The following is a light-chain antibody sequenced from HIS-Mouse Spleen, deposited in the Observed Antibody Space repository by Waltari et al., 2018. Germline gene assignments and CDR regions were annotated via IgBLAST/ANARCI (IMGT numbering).Light chain of an antibody. CDR1: QSISSY. J-gene: IGKJ5*01. CDR2: AAS. V-gene: IGKV1-39*01. Sequence: DIQMTQSPSSLSASVGDRVTITCRASQSISSYLNWYQQKPGKAPKLLIYAASSLQSGVPSRFSGSGSGKDFTLTISSLQPEDFATYYWQQSYSTPITFGQGTRLEIK. CDR3: QQSYSTPIT.